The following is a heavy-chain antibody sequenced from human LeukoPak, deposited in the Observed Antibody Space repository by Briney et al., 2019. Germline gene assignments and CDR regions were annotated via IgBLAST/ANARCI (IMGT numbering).Heavy chain of an antibody. Sequence: SETLSLTCAVYGGSFSGYYWSWIRQPPGKGLEWIGEINHSGSTNYNPSLKSRVTISVDTSKNQFSLKLCSVTAADTAVYYCATSYSSGNFDYWGQGTLVTVSP. CDR3: ATSYSSGNFDY. CDR2: INHSGST. D-gene: IGHD3-22*01. V-gene: IGHV4-34*01. J-gene: IGHJ4*02. CDR1: GGSFSGYY.